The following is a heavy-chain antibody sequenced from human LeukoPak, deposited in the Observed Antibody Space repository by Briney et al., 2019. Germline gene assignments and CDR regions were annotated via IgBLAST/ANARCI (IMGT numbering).Heavy chain of an antibody. V-gene: IGHV4-39*01. Sequence: SETLSLTCTVSGASISISSDYWGWIRQPPGKGLEWIGSIYYSGSTYYNPSLKSRVTISVDTSKNQFSLKLSSVTAADTAVYYCARPHCSGGSCYFDYWGQGTLVTVSS. CDR2: IYYSGST. D-gene: IGHD2-15*01. CDR1: GASISISSDY. CDR3: ARPHCSGGSCYFDY. J-gene: IGHJ4*02.